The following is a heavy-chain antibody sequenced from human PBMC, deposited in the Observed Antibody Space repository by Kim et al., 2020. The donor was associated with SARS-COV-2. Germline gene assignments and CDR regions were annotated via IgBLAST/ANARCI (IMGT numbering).Heavy chain of an antibody. J-gene: IGHJ4*02. Sequence: TYNRSLKSRVTISVDTSKNQFSLKLSSVTAADTAVYYCARGRSSSWYPEYWGQGTLVTVSS. CDR3: ARGRSSSWYPEY. D-gene: IGHD6-13*01. V-gene: IGHV4-34*01.